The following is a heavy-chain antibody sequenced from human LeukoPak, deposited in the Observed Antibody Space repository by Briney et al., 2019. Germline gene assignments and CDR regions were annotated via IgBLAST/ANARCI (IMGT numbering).Heavy chain of an antibody. V-gene: IGHV1-2*02. Sequence: ASVKVSCKASGYTFTSYDINWVRQATGQGLEWMGWMNPNSGGTNYAQKFQGRVTMTRDTSISTAYMELSRLRSDDTAVYYCARAGIEGDAFDIWGQGTMVTVSS. CDR2: MNPNSGGT. J-gene: IGHJ3*02. CDR1: GYTFTSYD. D-gene: IGHD1-26*01. CDR3: ARAGIEGDAFDI.